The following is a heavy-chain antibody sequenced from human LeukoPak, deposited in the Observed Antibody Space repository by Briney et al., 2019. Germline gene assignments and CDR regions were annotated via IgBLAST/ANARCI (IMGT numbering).Heavy chain of an antibody. V-gene: IGHV3-21*04. CDR1: GFTFSNYN. J-gene: IGHJ6*03. Sequence: GGSLRLSCTASGFTFSNYNMSWVRQAPGKGLEWVSSISSSSSNIYYADSVKGRFTISRDNSKNSLYLQMNSLRAEDTALYYCAKGVLYYYYMDVWGKGTTVTVSS. CDR3: AKGVLYYYYMDV. CDR2: ISSSSSNI.